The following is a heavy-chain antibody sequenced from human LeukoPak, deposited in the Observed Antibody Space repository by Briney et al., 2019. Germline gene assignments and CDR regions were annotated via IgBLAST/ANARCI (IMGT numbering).Heavy chain of an antibody. D-gene: IGHD6-13*01. CDR1: GFTFSSYA. CDR3: ARDRGSIAAAGTRPTYGMDV. V-gene: IGHV3-23*01. Sequence: GGSLRLSCAASGFTFSSYAMSWVRQAPGKGLEWVSAISGSGGSTYYADSVKGRFTISRDNSKNTLYLQMNSLRAEDTAVYYCARDRGSIAAAGTRPTYGMDVWGQGTTVTVSS. J-gene: IGHJ6*02. CDR2: ISGSGGST.